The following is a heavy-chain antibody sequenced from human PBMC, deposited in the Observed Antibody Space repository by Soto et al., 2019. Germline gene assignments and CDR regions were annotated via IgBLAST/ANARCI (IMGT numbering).Heavy chain of an antibody. CDR1: GFTFNIYA. Sequence: SIRLCCAASGFTFNIYAIAGFLQEHGKGLEWVSAMSGNGDTTYYADAVKGRFTISKDNTKNTLCLQLDSLRAEDTAVYYYAIHNIYDAIKVSDLWVNGTPVTVSS. D-gene: IGHD3-3*01. V-gene: IGHV3-23*01. J-gene: IGHJ5*02. CDR2: MSGNGDTT. CDR3: AIHNIYDAIKVSDL.